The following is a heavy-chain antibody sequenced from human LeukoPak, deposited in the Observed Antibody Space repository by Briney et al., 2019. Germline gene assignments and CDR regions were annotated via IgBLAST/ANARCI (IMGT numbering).Heavy chain of an antibody. CDR1: GFTFSSYA. V-gene: IGHV3-23*01. D-gene: IGHD4-11*01. CDR2: ISGSGGST. CDR3: ANTPPAWPTDYYFDY. J-gene: IGHJ4*02. Sequence: GGSLRLSCAASGFTFSSYAMSWVRQAPGKGLEWVSAISGSGGSTYYADSVKSRFTISRDNSKNTLYLQMNSLRAEDTAVYYCANTPPAWPTDYYFDYWGQGTLVTVSS.